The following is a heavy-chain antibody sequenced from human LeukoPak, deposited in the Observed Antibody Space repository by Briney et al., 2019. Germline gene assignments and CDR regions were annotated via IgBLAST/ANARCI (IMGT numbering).Heavy chain of an antibody. Sequence: SETLSLTCAVYGGSFSGYCWSWIRQPPGKGLEWIGEINHSGSTNYNPSLKSRVTISVDTSKNQFSLKLSSVTAADTAVYYCARVSRERREYDSSGYYYLDYWGQGTLVTVSS. CDR3: ARVSRERREYDSSGYYYLDY. V-gene: IGHV4-34*01. D-gene: IGHD3-22*01. J-gene: IGHJ4*02. CDR2: INHSGST. CDR1: GGSFSGYC.